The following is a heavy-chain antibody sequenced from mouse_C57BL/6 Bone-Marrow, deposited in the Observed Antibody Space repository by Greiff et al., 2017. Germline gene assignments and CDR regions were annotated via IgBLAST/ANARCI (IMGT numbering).Heavy chain of an antibody. D-gene: IGHD2-2*01. CDR2: IDPSDSYT. CDR3: ASVYYGYDEEGYFDY. CDR1: GYTFTSYW. Sequence: QVHVKQPGAELVRPGTSVKLSCKASGYTFTSYWMHWVKQRPGQGLEWIGVIDPSDSYTNYNQKFKGKATLTVDTSSSTAYMQLSSLTSEDSAVYYCASVYYGYDEEGYFDYWGQGTTLTVSS. V-gene: IGHV1-59*01. J-gene: IGHJ2*01.